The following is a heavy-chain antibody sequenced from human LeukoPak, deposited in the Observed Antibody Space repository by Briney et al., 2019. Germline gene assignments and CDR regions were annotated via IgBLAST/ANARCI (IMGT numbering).Heavy chain of an antibody. Sequence: PSQTLSLTCTVSGGSISSGSYYWSWIRQPAGKGLEWIGCIYTSGSTNYNPSLKSRATISVDTSKNQFSLKLSSVTAADTAVYYCARDRRWGILGYCSSTSCSAYYYMDVWGKGTTVTVSS. CDR3: ARDRRWGILGYCSSTSCSAYYYMDV. V-gene: IGHV4-61*02. CDR2: IYTSGST. D-gene: IGHD2-2*01. J-gene: IGHJ6*03. CDR1: GGSISSGSYY.